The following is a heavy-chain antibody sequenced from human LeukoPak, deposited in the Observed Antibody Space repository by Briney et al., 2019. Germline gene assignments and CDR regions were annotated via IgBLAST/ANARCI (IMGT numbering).Heavy chain of an antibody. J-gene: IGHJ4*02. CDR2: INHSGST. CDR3: ARDFFLRGYSGYDEYYFDY. D-gene: IGHD5-12*01. CDR1: GGSFSGYY. V-gene: IGHV4-34*01. Sequence: SETLSLTCAVYGGSFSGYYWSWIRQPPGKGLEWIGEINHSGSTNYNPSLKSRVTISVDTSKNQFSLKLSSVTAADTAVYYCARDFFLRGYSGYDEYYFDYWGQGTLVTVSS.